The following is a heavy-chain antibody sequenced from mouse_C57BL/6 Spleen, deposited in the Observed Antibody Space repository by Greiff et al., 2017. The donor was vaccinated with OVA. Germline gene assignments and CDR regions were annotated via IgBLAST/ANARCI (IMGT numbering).Heavy chain of an antibody. D-gene: IGHD1-1*01. J-gene: IGHJ2*01. Sequence: QVQLQQSGAELVKPGASVKLSCKASGYTFTEYTIHWVKQRSGQGLEWIGWFYPGSGCIKSNEKFKAKATLTADTSSSTVYMELRRMTSEDYAVYYCARNDHYCYGSSPYIDYWGQGTTLTVSS. CDR3: ARNDHYCYGSSPYIDY. V-gene: IGHV1-62-2*01. CDR1: GYTFTEYT. CDR2: FYPGSGCI.